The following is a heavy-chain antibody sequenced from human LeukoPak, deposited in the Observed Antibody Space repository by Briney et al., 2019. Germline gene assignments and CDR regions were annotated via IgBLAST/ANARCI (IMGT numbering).Heavy chain of an antibody. J-gene: IGHJ4*02. D-gene: IGHD4-11*01. Sequence: GGSLRLSCAASGFTFSTYAMGWVRQAPGKGLEWVSSIKGGGGYPFYADSVKGWFTISRDNSKNTLFLQLNSLRAEDTAVYYCAKGGHDFSPFYWWGQGTLVTVSS. CDR1: GFTFSTYA. V-gene: IGHV3-23*01. CDR2: IKGGGGYP. CDR3: AKGGHDFSPFYW.